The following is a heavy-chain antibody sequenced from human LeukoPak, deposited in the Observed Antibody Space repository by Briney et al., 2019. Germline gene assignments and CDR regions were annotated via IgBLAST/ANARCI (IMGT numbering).Heavy chain of an antibody. J-gene: IGHJ4*02. CDR3: ARDEEELLDY. CDR1: RFTFSNYW. CDR2: IKQDGSDK. Sequence: PGGSLRLSCAASRFTFSNYWMSWVRQTPGKGLEWVANIKQDGSDKYYVDSVKGRFTISRDNAKNSLYLQMNSLRAEDTAVYYCARDEEELLDYWGQGTLVTVSS. V-gene: IGHV3-7*01. D-gene: IGHD1-26*01.